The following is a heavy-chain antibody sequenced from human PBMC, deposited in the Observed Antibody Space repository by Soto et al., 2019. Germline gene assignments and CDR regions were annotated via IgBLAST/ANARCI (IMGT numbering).Heavy chain of an antibody. V-gene: IGHV4-34*01. Sequence: KPSETLSLTCAVYGGSFSGYYWSWIRQPPGKGLEWIGEINHSGSTNYNPSLKGRVTISVDTSKNQFSLKLSSVTAADTAVYYCARGVRFYCTNGVCYTPNVSILDYWGQGTLVTVSS. CDR1: GGSFSGYY. D-gene: IGHD2-8*01. J-gene: IGHJ4*02. CDR3: ARGVRFYCTNGVCYTPNVSILDY. CDR2: INHSGST.